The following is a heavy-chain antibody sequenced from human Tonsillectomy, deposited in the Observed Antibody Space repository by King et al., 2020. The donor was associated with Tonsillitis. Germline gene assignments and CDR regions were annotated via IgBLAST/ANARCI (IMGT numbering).Heavy chain of an antibody. CDR2: IQYTGKT. CDR3: ARGAGWYDY. Sequence: QLQESGPGLVRPSETLSLTCTVSGDSIASNYWSWLRQSPTKGLEWIGFIQYTGKTRYNPSVKGRVTITIDTSKKQFSLKLNSVTAADTAVYYCARGAGWYDYWGQGTLVTVSS. D-gene: IGHD6-19*01. CDR1: GDSIASNY. V-gene: IGHV4-59*01. J-gene: IGHJ4*02.